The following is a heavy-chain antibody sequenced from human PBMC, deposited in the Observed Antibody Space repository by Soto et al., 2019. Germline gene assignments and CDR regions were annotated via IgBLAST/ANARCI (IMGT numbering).Heavy chain of an antibody. V-gene: IGHV2-5*02. Sequence: QITLKESGPTLVKPTQTLTLTCTFSGFSLSTSGVGVGWIRQPPGKALEWLALIYWDDDKRYSPSLKSGLTILNVTAKNQLVLTMTNMDPVDTATYYCAHSYSSGWYYGPFDYWGQGTLVTVSS. J-gene: IGHJ4*02. CDR3: AHSYSSGWYYGPFDY. CDR1: GFSLSTSGVG. D-gene: IGHD6-19*01. CDR2: IYWDDDK.